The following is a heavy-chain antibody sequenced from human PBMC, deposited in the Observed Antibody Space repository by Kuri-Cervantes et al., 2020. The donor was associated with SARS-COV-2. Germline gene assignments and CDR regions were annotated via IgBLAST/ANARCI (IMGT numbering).Heavy chain of an antibody. CDR2: IIPIFGTA. D-gene: IGHD7-27*01. V-gene: IGHV1-69*05. Sequence: SVKVSCKASEYTFTSYDINWVRQATGQGLEWMGGIIPIFGTANYAQKFQGRVTITTDESTSTAYMELSSLRSEDTAVYYCARDRGQLGIGVYYYYYMDVWGKGTTVTVSS. CDR3: ARDRGQLGIGVYYYYYMDV. J-gene: IGHJ6*03. CDR1: EYTFTSYD.